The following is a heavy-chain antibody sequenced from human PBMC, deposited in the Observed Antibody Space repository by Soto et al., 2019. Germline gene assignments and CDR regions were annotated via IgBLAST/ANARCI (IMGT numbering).Heavy chain of an antibody. CDR1: GGTFSSYA. CDR3: AREGYCSGGSCYSYYYYGMDV. D-gene: IGHD2-15*01. V-gene: IGHV1-69*13. CDR2: IIPIFGTA. Sequence: SVKVSCKASGGTFSSYAISWVRQAPGQGLEWMGGIIPIFGTANYAQKFQGRVTITADESTSTAYMELSSLRSEDTAVYYCAREGYCSGGSCYSYYYYGMDVWGQGTTVTVSS. J-gene: IGHJ6*02.